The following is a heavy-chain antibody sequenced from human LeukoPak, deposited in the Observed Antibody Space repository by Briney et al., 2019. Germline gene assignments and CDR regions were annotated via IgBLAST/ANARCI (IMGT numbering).Heavy chain of an antibody. D-gene: IGHD3-22*01. CDR3: ARDDDRGWFDP. CDR2: IYYSGST. CDR1: GGSISSSSYY. Sequence: PSETLSLTCTVSGGSISSSSYYWGWIRQPPGKGLEWIGSIYYSGSTYYNPSLKSRVTISVDTSKNQFSLKLSSVTAADTAVYYCARDDDRGWFDPWGQGTLVTVSS. J-gene: IGHJ5*02. V-gene: IGHV4-39*07.